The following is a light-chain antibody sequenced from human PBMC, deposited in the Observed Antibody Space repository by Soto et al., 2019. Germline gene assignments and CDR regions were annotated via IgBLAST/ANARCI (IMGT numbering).Light chain of an antibody. CDR1: SSDIGAYNY. V-gene: IGLV2-14*01. CDR3: FSFTTDWTHV. J-gene: IGLJ1*01. CDR2: EVS. Sequence: QSALTHPASVSGSPGQSITISCTGSSSDIGAYNYVSWFQQYPGKAPKLIISEVSNRPSGVSNRFSGSKSGTAASLTISGLQTEEEADYFCFSFTTDWTHVFGTGTKVTVL.